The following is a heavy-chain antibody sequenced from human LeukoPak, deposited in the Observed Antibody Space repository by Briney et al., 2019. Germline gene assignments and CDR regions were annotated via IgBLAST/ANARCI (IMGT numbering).Heavy chain of an antibody. V-gene: IGHV4-34*01. CDR2: INHSGST. D-gene: IGHD4-23*01. CDR1: GGSFSGYY. CDR3: ARELSGGPDYYMDV. Sequence: PSETLSLTCAVYGGSFSGYYWSWIRQPPGKGLEWIGEINHSGSTNYNPSLKSRVTISVDTSKNQFSLKLSSVTPEDTAVYYCARELSGGPDYYMDVWGKGTTVTISS. J-gene: IGHJ6*03.